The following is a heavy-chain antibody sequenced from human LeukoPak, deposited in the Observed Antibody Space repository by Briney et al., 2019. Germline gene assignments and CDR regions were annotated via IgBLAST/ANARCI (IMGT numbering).Heavy chain of an antibody. CDR3: AKDIGLLRYFDWLEGYYYYYGMDV. J-gene: IGHJ6*02. D-gene: IGHD3-9*01. V-gene: IGHV3-43*02. CDR2: ISGDGGST. Sequence: GGSLRLSCAASGFTFDDYAMHWVRQAPGKGLEWVSLISGDGGSTYYADSVKGRFTISRDNSKNSLYLQLNSLRTEDTALYYCAKDIGLLRYFDWLEGYYYYYGMDVWGQGTTVTVSS. CDR1: GFTFDDYA.